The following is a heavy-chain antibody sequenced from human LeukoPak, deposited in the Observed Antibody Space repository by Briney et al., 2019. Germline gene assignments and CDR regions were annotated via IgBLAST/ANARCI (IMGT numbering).Heavy chain of an antibody. V-gene: IGHV1-18*04. J-gene: IGHJ6*03. CDR3: ARARQQLVYYYYYYMDV. CDR1: GYTFTSYG. Sequence: GASVKVSCKASGYTFTSYGISWVRQAPGQGLEWMGWISAYNGNTNYAQKLQGRVTMTTDTSTSTAYMELRSLRSDDTAVYYCARARQQLVYYYYYYMDVWGKGTTVTVSS. CDR2: ISAYNGNT. D-gene: IGHD6-6*01.